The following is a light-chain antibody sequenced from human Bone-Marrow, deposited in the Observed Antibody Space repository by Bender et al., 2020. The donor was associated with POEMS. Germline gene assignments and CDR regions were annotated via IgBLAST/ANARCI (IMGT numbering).Light chain of an antibody. J-gene: IGLJ2*01. CDR1: DIGSKS. Sequence: SYVLTQPPSVSVAPGETARITCGGNDIGSKSVPWYRQKPGQAPVLVVYDDVDRPSGIPERLSGSKSGNKATLTISRVEAGDEADYFCQVWDSDNDPPVVFGGGTTLTVL. V-gene: IGLV3-21*02. CDR2: DDV. CDR3: QVWDSDNDPPVV.